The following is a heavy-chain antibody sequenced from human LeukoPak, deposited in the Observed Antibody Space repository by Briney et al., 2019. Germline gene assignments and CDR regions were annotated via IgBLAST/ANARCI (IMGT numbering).Heavy chain of an antibody. CDR1: GGSFSGYH. CDR2: INHSGST. Sequence: PSETLSLTCAVYGGSFSGYHWSWIRQPPGKGLEWIGEINHSGSTNYNPSLKSRVTVSVDTSKNQFSLKLSSVTAADTAVYYCARGQYYVRRYYFDYWGQGTLVTVSS. J-gene: IGHJ4*02. V-gene: IGHV4-34*01. CDR3: ARGQYYVRRYYFDY. D-gene: IGHD3-16*01.